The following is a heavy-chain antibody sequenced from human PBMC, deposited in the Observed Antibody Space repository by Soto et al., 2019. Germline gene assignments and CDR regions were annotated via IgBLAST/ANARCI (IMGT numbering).Heavy chain of an antibody. CDR1: GGSISSYY. Sequence: PSETLSLTCTVSGGSISSYYGSWIRQPPGKGLEWIGYIYYSGSTNYNPSLKSRVTISVDTSKNQFSLKLSSVTAADTAVYYCARRSEWDAFDIWGQGTMVTVSS. J-gene: IGHJ3*02. D-gene: IGHD2-8*01. CDR2: IYYSGST. V-gene: IGHV4-59*08. CDR3: ARRSEWDAFDI.